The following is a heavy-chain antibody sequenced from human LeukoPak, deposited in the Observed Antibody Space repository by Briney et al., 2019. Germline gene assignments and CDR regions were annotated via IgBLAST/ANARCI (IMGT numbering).Heavy chain of an antibody. CDR1: GGSISSYY. CDR2: IYYSGST. Sequence: SETLSLTCTVSGGSISSYYWSWIRQPPGKGLEWIGYIYYSGSTNYNPSLKSRVTISVDTSKNQFSLKLSSVTAADTAVYYCAGDGSSWAGGWFDPWGQGTLVTVSS. CDR3: AGDGSSWAGGWFDP. D-gene: IGHD6-13*01. J-gene: IGHJ5*02. V-gene: IGHV4-59*01.